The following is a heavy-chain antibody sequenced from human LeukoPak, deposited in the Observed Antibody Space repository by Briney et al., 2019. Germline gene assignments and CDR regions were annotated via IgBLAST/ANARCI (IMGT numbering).Heavy chain of an antibody. CDR3: ARSRGGSGRASWFDP. CDR1: GYGFTSYD. J-gene: IGHJ5*02. V-gene: IGHV1-8*01. Sequence: ASVQVSCKASGYGFTSYDIHWVRQATGQGLEWMGWPNPNSGNTGYAQKFQGRVTMTRNTSISTAYMELSSLRSEDTAVYYCARSRGGSGRASWFDPWGQGTLVTVSS. D-gene: IGHD3-10*01. CDR2: PNPNSGNT.